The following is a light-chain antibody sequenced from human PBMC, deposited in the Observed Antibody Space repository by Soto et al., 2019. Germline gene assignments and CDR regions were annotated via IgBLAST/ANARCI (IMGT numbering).Light chain of an antibody. CDR1: QSISKY. J-gene: IGKJ3*01. CDR2: AAS. Sequence: DLQMTQSPSSLSASVGDRVTITCRASQSISKYVNWYQQKPGKAPKPLIYAASTLQSGVPSTFSGSGSGTDFTLTISSLQPEDFATYFCQQSYSIPFTFGPGTKVDIK. V-gene: IGKV1-39*01. CDR3: QQSYSIPFT.